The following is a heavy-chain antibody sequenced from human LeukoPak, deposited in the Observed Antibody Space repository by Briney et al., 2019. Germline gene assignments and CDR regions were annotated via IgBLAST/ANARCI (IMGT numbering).Heavy chain of an antibody. CDR2: FDAEDGET. J-gene: IGHJ4*02. V-gene: IGHV1-24*01. CDR1: GYTLTELS. D-gene: IGHD3-22*01. CDR3: ATVYYDSSGYTQYYFDY. Sequence: ASVKVSCKVSGYTLTELSMHWVRQAPGKGLEWMGGFDAEDGETIYAQKFQGRVTMTEDTSTDTAYMELSSLRSEDTAVYYCATVYYDSSGYTQYYFDYWGQGTMVTVSS.